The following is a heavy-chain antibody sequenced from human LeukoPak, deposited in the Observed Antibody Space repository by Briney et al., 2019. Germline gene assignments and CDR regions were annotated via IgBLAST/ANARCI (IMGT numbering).Heavy chain of an antibody. CDR2: IYYSGST. CDR1: GGSISSHY. D-gene: IGHD5-12*01. J-gene: IGHJ4*02. Sequence: SETLSLTCTVSGGSISSHYWSWIRQPPGKGLEWIGYIYYSGSTNYNPSLKSRVTISVDTSKNQFSLKLSSVTAADTAVYYCARGGVVDIVATDLLFDYWGQGTLVTVSS. CDR3: ARGGVVDIVATDLLFDY. V-gene: IGHV4-59*11.